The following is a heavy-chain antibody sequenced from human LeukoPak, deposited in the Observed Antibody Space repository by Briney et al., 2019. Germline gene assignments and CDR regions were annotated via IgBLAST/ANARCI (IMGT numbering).Heavy chain of an antibody. CDR3: ARDKAVTTELTQYFQH. CDR1: GYTFTNYG. CDR2: VSAYNGYT. Sequence: ASVKVSCKTSGYTFTNYGVSWVRQAPGQGLEWMGWVSAYNGYTNYAQKLQVRVTMTTDTSTSTAYMELRSLTSDDTAVYYCARDKAVTTELTQYFQHWGQGTLVTVSS. D-gene: IGHD4-11*01. J-gene: IGHJ1*01. V-gene: IGHV1-18*01.